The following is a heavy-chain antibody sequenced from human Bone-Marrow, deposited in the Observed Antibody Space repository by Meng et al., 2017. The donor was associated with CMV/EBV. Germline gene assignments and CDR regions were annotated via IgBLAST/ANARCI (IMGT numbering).Heavy chain of an antibody. Sequence: SVKVSCKSSGGYFSSYVISWMRQAPGQGLEWMGGIIPIFGAINYAERFQGRVTINADASTSTAYMELSSLTSEDTAVYYCARGGYCSGSSCYSVYYSYGLDVWGQGTTVTVSS. D-gene: IGHD2-15*01. CDR2: IIPIFGAI. J-gene: IGHJ6*02. V-gene: IGHV1-69*13. CDR1: GGYFSSYV. CDR3: ARGGYCSGSSCYSVYYSYGLDV.